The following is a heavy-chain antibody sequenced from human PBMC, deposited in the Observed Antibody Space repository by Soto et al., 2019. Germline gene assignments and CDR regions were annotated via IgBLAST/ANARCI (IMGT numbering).Heavy chain of an antibody. Sequence: QVQLQQWGAGLLKPSETLSLTCAVYGGSFSGYYWSWIRQPPGKGLEWIGEINHSGSTNYNPSLKSRVTISVDTSKNQFSLKLSSVTAADTAVYYCARHSYSSSSRFRQSVQDYYYMDVWGKGTTVTVSS. CDR3: ARHSYSSSSRFRQSVQDYYYMDV. CDR2: INHSGST. D-gene: IGHD6-6*01. V-gene: IGHV4-34*01. J-gene: IGHJ6*03. CDR1: GGSFSGYY.